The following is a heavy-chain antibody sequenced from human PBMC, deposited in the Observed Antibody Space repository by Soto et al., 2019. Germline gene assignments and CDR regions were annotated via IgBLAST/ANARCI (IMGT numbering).Heavy chain of an antibody. CDR3: ARGVACSGGSCYSLIKHYYYYYGMDV. V-gene: IGHV1-69*06. J-gene: IGHJ6*02. D-gene: IGHD2-15*01. Sequence: SVKVSCKASGGTFSSYAISWVRQAPGQGLEWMGGIIPIFGTANYAQKFQGRVTITADKSTSTAYMELSSLRSEDTAVYYCARGVACSGGSCYSLIKHYYYYYGMDVWGQGPTVTVYS. CDR2: IIPIFGTA. CDR1: GGTFSSYA.